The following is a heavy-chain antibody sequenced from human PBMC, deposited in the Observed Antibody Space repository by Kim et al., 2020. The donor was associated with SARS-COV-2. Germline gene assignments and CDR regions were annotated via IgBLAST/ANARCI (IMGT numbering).Heavy chain of an antibody. V-gene: IGHV4-59*13. CDR2: IYYSGST. CDR1: GGSISSYY. CDR3: ARVSPAAWIQNPGPYFDY. D-gene: IGHD5-18*01. Sequence: SETLSLTCTVSGGSISSYYWSWIRQPPRKGLEWIGYIYYSGSTNYNPSLKSRVTISVDTSKNQFSLKLSSVTAADTAVYYCARVSPAAWIQNPGPYFDYWGQGTLVTVSS. J-gene: IGHJ4*02.